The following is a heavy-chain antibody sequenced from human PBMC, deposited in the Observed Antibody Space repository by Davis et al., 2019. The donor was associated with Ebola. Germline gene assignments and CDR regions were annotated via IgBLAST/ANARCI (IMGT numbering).Heavy chain of an antibody. V-gene: IGHV1-18*01. CDR1: GGTFSSYA. CDR3: ARGSRNGWYFVFDY. D-gene: IGHD6-19*01. Sequence: AASVKVSCKASGGTFSSYAISWVRQAPGQGLEWMGWISAYNGNTNYAQKLQGRVTMTTDTSTSTAYMELRSLRSDDTAVYYCARGSRNGWYFVFDYWGQGTLVTVSS. CDR2: ISAYNGNT. J-gene: IGHJ4*02.